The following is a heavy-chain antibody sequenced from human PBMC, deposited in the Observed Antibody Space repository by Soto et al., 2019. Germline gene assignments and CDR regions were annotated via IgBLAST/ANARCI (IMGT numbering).Heavy chain of an antibody. V-gene: IGHV1-2*04. CDR1: GYTFTGYY. Sequence: GASVKVSCKASGYTFTGYYMHWVRQAPGQGLEWMGWINPNGGGTNYAQKFQGWVTMTRDTSISTAYMELSRLRSDDTAVYYCARSVTTVTTIGAFDIWGQGTMVTVSS. CDR3: ARSVTTVTTIGAFDI. CDR2: INPNGGGT. D-gene: IGHD4-17*01. J-gene: IGHJ3*02.